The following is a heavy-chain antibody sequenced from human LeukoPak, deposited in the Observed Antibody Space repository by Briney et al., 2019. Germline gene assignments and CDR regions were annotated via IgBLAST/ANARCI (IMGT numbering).Heavy chain of an antibody. Sequence: GSLRLSCVASGFIFRDYTMNWVRQTPGKGLEWVSAINKGGSYMAYADSVKGRFTVSRDNAKNSLYLQMSNLRAEDTAVYFCARGGGLDVWGQGATVTVSS. CDR2: INKGGSYM. J-gene: IGHJ6*02. V-gene: IGHV3-21*04. D-gene: IGHD3-16*01. CDR3: ARGGGLDV. CDR1: GFIFRDYT.